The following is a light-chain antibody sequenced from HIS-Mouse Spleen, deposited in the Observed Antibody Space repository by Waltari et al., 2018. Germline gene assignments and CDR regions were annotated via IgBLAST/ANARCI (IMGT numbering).Light chain of an antibody. CDR1: SSDVGSYNL. CDR3: CSYAGSSTWV. Sequence: QSALTQPAPVSGSPGQSITISCTGTSSDVGSYNLVSGYQQHPGKAPKLMIYEGSKRPSGVSNRFSGSKSGNTASLTISGLQAEDEADYYCCSYAGSSTWVFGGGTKLTVL. V-gene: IGLV2-23*01. J-gene: IGLJ3*02. CDR2: EGS.